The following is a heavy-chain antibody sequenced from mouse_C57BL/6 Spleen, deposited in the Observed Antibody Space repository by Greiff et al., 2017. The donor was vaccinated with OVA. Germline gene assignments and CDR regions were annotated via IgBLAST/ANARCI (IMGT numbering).Heavy chain of an antibody. V-gene: IGHV1-9*01. J-gene: IGHJ1*03. CDR2: ILPGSGST. D-gene: IGHD1-1*01. CDR1: GYTFTGYW. Sequence: QVQLQQSGAELMKPGASVKLSCKATGYTFTGYWIEWVKQRPGHGLEWIGEILPGSGSTNYNEKFKGKATSTADTSSNTAYMQLSSLTTEDSAIYYCASPYYYGSSYHWYFDVWGTGTTVTVSS. CDR3: ASPYYYGSSYHWYFDV.